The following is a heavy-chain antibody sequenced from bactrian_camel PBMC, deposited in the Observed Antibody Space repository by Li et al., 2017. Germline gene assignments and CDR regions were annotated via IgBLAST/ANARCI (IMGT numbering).Heavy chain of an antibody. D-gene: IGHD5*01. J-gene: IGHJ4*01. CDR1: EYTVTTTC. CDR3: AAASTLGILWRGDAPI. CDR2: DSNRGGSP. Sequence: VQLVESGGGSVQTGGSLRLSCAASEYTVTTTCMGWFRQGPGQVREAVAADSNRGGSPYYAVSVKGRFTISQDTAKNTVYLQMKSLKPEDTAMYFCAAASTLGILWRGDAPIWGQGTQVTVS. V-gene: IGHV3S40*01.